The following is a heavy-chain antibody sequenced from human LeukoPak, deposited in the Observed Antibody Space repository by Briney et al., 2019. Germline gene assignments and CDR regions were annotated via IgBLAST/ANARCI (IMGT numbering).Heavy chain of an antibody. CDR2: IYTSEST. J-gene: IGHJ4*02. CDR1: GGSIRSGSYY. V-gene: IGHV4-61*02. Sequence: SETLSLTCTVSGGSIRSGSYYWSWIRQPAGKGLEWIGPIYTSESTNYHPSLKSRVTISADTSKNQFSLKLSSVTAADTAAYYCARDAHDYLLLFDYWGQGTLVTVSS. CDR3: ARDAHDYLLLFDY. D-gene: IGHD4-11*01.